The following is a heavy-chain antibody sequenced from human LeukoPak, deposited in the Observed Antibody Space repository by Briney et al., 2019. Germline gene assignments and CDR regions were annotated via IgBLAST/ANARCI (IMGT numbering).Heavy chain of an antibody. D-gene: IGHD3-22*01. J-gene: IGHJ4*02. CDR2: IIPIFGTA. CDR3: ARDGPGYYDSSGYYRPSPFDY. V-gene: IGHV1-69*13. Sequence: SVKVSCKASGGTFSSYAISWVRQAPGQGLEWMGGIIPIFGTANYAQKFQGRVTITADESTSTAYMELSSLRSEDTAVYYCARDGPGYYDSSGYYRPSPFDYWGQGTLVTVSS. CDR1: GGTFSSYA.